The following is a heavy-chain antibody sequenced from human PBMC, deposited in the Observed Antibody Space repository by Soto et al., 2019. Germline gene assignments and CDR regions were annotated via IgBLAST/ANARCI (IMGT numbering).Heavy chain of an antibody. D-gene: IGHD6-13*01. CDR2: INAGNGNT. V-gene: IGHV1-3*01. CDR1: GYTFTSYA. Sequence: ASVKVSCKASGYTFTSYAIHWVRQAPGQRLEWMGWINAGNGNTKYSQKFQGRVTITRDTSASTAYMELSSLRSEDTAVYYCARDPPSIAAAYPYYYGMDVWGQGTTVTVSS. CDR3: ARDPPSIAAAYPYYYGMDV. J-gene: IGHJ6*02.